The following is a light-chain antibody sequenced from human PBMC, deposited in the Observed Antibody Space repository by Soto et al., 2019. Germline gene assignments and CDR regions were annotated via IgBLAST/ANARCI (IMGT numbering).Light chain of an antibody. CDR3: QQYDNLP. V-gene: IGKV1-33*01. CDR2: DAS. J-gene: IGKJ4*01. Sequence: DIQMTQSPSSLSASLGDRVTITCRASQSISSYLNWYQQKPGKAPKLLIYDASNLETGVPSRFSGSGSGTDFTFTISSLQPEDIATYYCQQYDNLPFGGGTKVDI. CDR1: QSISSY.